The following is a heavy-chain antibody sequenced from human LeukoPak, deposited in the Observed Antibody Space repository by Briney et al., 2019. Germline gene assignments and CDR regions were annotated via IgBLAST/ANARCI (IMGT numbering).Heavy chain of an antibody. CDR3: ASRYSSGWYDFDY. Sequence: GASVKVSCKASGYTFTSYDINWVRQATGQGLEWMGWMNPNSGNTGYAQKFQGRVTMTRNTSISTAYMELSSLRSEDTAVYYCASRYSSGWYDFDYWDQGTLVTVSS. CDR1: GYTFTSYD. CDR2: MNPNSGNT. D-gene: IGHD6-19*01. J-gene: IGHJ4*02. V-gene: IGHV1-8*01.